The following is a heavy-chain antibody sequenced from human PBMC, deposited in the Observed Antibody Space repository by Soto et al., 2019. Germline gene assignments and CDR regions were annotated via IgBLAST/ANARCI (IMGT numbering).Heavy chain of an antibody. CDR2: IISDGSST. CDR3: ARDRGYCSSTSCSQFGY. J-gene: IGHJ4*02. Sequence: GGSLRLSCAASGFTFSSYWMHWVRQAPGKGLVWVSRIISDGSSTSYADSVKGRFTISRDNAKNTLYLQMNSLRAEDTAVYYCARDRGYCSSTSCSQFGYWGQGTLVTVSS. D-gene: IGHD2-2*01. CDR1: GFTFSSYW. V-gene: IGHV3-74*01.